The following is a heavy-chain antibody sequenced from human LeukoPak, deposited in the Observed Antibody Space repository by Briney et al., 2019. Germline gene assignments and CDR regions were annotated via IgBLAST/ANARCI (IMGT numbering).Heavy chain of an antibody. CDR2: ISGSGGST. Sequence: PGGSLRLSCAASGFTFSSYAMSWVRQAPGKGLEWVSAISGSGGSTYYADSVKGRFTISRDNSKNTLYLQMNSLRADDTAVYYCARDSAVATYYGVDVWGQGITVTVSS. CDR1: GFTFSSYA. J-gene: IGHJ6*02. D-gene: IGHD6-19*01. CDR3: ARDSAVATYYGVDV. V-gene: IGHV3-23*01.